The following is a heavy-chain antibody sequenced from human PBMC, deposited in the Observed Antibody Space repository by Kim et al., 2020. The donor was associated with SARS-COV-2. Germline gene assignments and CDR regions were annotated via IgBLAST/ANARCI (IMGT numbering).Heavy chain of an antibody. D-gene: IGHD3-16*01. J-gene: IGHJ3*02. Sequence: SETLSLTCAVSGGSISGYYWSWIRQPPGKGLEWIGDIYYSGSTNYNPSLKSRVTISVDTSKNQFSLKLRSLTAADTAVYYCARGGEAGGLVILAQGSMDT. CDR1: GGSISGYY. CDR3: ARGGEAGGLVI. CDR2: IYYSGST. V-gene: IGHV4-59*01.